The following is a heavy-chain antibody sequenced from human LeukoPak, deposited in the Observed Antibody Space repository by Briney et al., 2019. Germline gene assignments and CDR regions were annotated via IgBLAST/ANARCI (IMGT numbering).Heavy chain of an antibody. CDR1: GSTFSSYW. CDR2: IKQDGSEK. CDR3: ASLIRNFWSGCFDY. D-gene: IGHD3-3*01. J-gene: IGHJ4*02. V-gene: IGHV3-7*01. Sequence: QPGGSLRPSCAAAGSTFSSYWMCWVRQAPGKGREGVANIKQDGSEKYYVDSVKGRFTISRDNGKNSLSQQTNSLRAEDTGVYYCASLIRNFWSGCFDYWGQGTLVTVSS.